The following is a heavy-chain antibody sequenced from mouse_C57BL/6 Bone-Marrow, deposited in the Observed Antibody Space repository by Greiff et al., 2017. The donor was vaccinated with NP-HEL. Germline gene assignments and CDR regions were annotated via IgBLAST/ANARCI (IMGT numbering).Heavy chain of an antibody. V-gene: IGHV1-53*01. CDR3: ARYDYDAYFDV. D-gene: IGHD2-4*01. CDR2: INPSNGGT. CDR1: GYTFTSYW. J-gene: IGHJ1*03. Sequence: VQLQQPGTELVKPGASGYTFTSYWMHWVKQRPGQGLEWIGNINPSNGGTNYNEKFKSKATLTVDKSSSTAYMQLSSLTSEDSAVYYCARYDYDAYFDVWGTGTTVTVSS.